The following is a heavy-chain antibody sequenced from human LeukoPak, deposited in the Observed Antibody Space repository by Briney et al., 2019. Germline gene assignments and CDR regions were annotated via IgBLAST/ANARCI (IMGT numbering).Heavy chain of an antibody. CDR1: GFTFSNYE. Sequence: PGGSLRLSCAASGFTFSNYEMNWVRQAPGKGLEWVSYISSSGSSIYYADSMKGRFTISRDNAKNSLYLQMNSLRAEDTAVYYCARVPVLTAAAGTFDFWGQGTLVTVSS. CDR3: ARVPVLTAAAGTFDF. D-gene: IGHD6-13*01. V-gene: IGHV3-48*03. CDR2: ISSSGSSI. J-gene: IGHJ4*02.